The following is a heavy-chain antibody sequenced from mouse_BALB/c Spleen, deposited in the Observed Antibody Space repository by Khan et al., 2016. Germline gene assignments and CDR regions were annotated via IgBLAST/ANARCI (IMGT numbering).Heavy chain of an antibody. CDR1: GFTFSSYA. CDR3: ARRDYGRFVY. Sequence: EVELVESGGGLVKPGGSLKLSCSASGFTFSSYAMSWVRQTPEKRLEWVASITSGGSTYYPDSMKGRFTISRDSARNILYLEMSSLRSEDTAVYFCARRDYGRFVYWGQGTLVTVSA. V-gene: IGHV5-6-5*01. CDR2: ITSGGST. D-gene: IGHD1-1*01. J-gene: IGHJ3*01.